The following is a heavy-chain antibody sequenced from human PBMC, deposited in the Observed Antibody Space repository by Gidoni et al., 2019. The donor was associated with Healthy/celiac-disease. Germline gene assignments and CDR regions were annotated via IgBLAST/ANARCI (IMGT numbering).Heavy chain of an antibody. Sequence: EVQLLESGGGLVQHGGSLRHFCAASGLTFSSYARSWVRQAPGKGLEWVSAISGSVGSTYYADSVKGRFTISRDNSKNTLYLQMNSLRAEDTAVYYCAKDPLASKPGSWFDPWGQGTLVTVSS. V-gene: IGHV3-23*01. D-gene: IGHD3-10*01. CDR1: GLTFSSYA. CDR2: ISGSVGST. J-gene: IGHJ5*02. CDR3: AKDPLASKPGSWFDP.